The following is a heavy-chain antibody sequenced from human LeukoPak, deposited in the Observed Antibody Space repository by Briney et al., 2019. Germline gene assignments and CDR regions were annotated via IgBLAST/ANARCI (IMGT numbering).Heavy chain of an antibody. J-gene: IGHJ4*02. CDR2: ITSSSSYI. Sequence: GGSLRLSCAASGFTFSSHSMNWVRQAPGKGLEWVSSITSSSSYILYADSVEGRFTISRDNAKNSLYLQMNSLRAEDTAVYYCARDPEGVCNYYFDYWGQGTLVTVSS. D-gene: IGHD4-11*01. V-gene: IGHV3-21*01. CDR1: GFTFSSHS. CDR3: ARDPEGVCNYYFDY.